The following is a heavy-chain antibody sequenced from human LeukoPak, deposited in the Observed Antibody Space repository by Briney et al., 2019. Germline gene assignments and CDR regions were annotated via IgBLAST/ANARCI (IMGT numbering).Heavy chain of an antibody. CDR3: ARGRGKYYVWGSYRYYLFDY. V-gene: IGHV1-8*03. D-gene: IGHD3-16*02. J-gene: IGHJ4*02. Sequence: ASVKVSCKASGYTFTSYDINWVRQATGQGLEWMGWMNPNSGNTGYAQKFQGRVTITRNTSISTAYMELSSLRSEDTAVYYCARGRGKYYVWGSYRYYLFDYWGQGTLVTVSS. CDR1: GYTFTSYD. CDR2: MNPNSGNT.